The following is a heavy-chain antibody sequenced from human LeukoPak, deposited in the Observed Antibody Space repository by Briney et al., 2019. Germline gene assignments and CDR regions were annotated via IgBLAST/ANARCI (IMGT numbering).Heavy chain of an antibody. V-gene: IGHV1-2*02. J-gene: IGHJ4*02. CDR1: GYTFTVYY. CDR3: ASLYCSGGSC. D-gene: IGHD2-15*01. CDR2: INPNSGGT. Sequence: GASVTVSFTSSGYTFTVYYMHWVRDAPGQGLGWMGWINPNSGGTNYSQKFQGRVTITRDTSISTSYMELSRLRADDTAVYSCASLYCSGGSCWGQGTLVTVSS.